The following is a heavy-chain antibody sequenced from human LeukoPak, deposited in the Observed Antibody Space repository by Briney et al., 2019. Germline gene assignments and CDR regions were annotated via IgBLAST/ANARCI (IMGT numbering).Heavy chain of an antibody. CDR3: ARERDYCSSTSCYTVFDY. V-gene: IGHV1-69*13. CDR2: IIPIFGTA. D-gene: IGHD2-2*02. CDR1: GGTFSSYA. Sequence: ASVKVSFKAAGGTFSSYAISWVRQAPGQGLEWMGGIIPIFGTANYAQKFQGRVTITADESTSTAYMELSSLRSEDTAVYYCARERDYCSSTSCYTVFDYWGQGTLVTVSS. J-gene: IGHJ4*02.